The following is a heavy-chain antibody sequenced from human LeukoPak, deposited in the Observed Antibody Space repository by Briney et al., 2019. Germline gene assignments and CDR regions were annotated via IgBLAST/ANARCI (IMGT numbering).Heavy chain of an antibody. D-gene: IGHD3-22*01. V-gene: IGHV3-30*03. CDR1: GFTFSSYG. Sequence: PGGSLRLSCAASGFTFSSYGMHWVRQAPGKGLEWVAVILYDGSDKYYADSVKGRFTVSRDNVKNTVYLRMNNLRAEDTALYYCAREIGYYFDSDDSRLRGRLDVWDKGTTVTVSS. CDR2: ILYDGSDK. J-gene: IGHJ6*04. CDR3: AREIGYYFDSDDSRLRGRLDV.